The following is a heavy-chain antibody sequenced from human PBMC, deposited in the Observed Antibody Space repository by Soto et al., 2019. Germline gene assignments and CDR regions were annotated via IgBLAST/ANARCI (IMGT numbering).Heavy chain of an antibody. J-gene: IGHJ6*03. CDR2: IYYSGST. D-gene: IGHD5-12*01. Sequence: SETLSLTCTVSGGSISSYYWSWIRQPPGKGLEWIGYIYYSGSTNYNPSLRSRVTISVDTSKNQFSLKLSSVTAADTAVYYCARVTRSIVATRTGYYYKDFWGKRTTVTVSS. CDR1: GGSISSYY. V-gene: IGHV4-59*01. CDR3: ARVTRSIVATRTGYYYKDF.